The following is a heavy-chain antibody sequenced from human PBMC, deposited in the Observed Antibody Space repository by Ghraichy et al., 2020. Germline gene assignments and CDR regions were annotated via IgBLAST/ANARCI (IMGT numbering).Heavy chain of an antibody. J-gene: IGHJ5*02. CDR1: GFTFSNYW. Sequence: GGSLRLSCEGSGFTFSNYWMSWVRQAPGKGLEWVASIRQDGSQEFYVDSVEGRFITSRDNARNLVSLQMDRLTIDDTAVYYCARVLTQWYDFWGGFSAFEPWGQGSPVTVS. V-gene: IGHV3-7*01. CDR3: ARVLTQWYDFWGGFSAFEP. CDR2: IRQDGSQE. D-gene: IGHD3-3*01.